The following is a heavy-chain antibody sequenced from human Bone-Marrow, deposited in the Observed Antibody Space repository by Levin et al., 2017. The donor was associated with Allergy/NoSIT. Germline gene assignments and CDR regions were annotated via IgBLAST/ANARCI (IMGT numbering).Heavy chain of an antibody. J-gene: IGHJ3*02. CDR1: GGSFSGYY. D-gene: IGHD7-27*01. CDR3: ARVQLGIKYVRGAFDI. Sequence: SETLSLTCAVYGGSFSGYYWSWIRQPPGKGLEWIGEINHSGSTNYNPSLKSRVTISVDTSKNQFSLKLSSVTAADTAVYYCARVQLGIKYVRGAFDIWGQGTMVTVSS. V-gene: IGHV4-34*01. CDR2: INHSGST.